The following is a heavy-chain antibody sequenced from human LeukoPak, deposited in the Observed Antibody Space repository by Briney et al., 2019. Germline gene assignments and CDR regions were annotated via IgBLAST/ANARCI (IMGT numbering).Heavy chain of an antibody. CDR2: IYSGGST. CDR1: EFSVGSNY. Sequence: PGGSLRLSCAASEFSVGSNYMTWVRQAPGKGLEWVSLIYSGGSTYYADSVKGRFTISRDNSKNTLYLQMNSLRAEDTAVYYCTRAPYDSSGPFDYWGQGTLVTVSS. J-gene: IGHJ4*02. D-gene: IGHD3-22*01. CDR3: TRAPYDSSGPFDY. V-gene: IGHV3-66*01.